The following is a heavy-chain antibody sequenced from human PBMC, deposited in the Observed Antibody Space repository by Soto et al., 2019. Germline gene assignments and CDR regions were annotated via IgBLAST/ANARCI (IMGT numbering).Heavy chain of an antibody. D-gene: IGHD2-15*01. V-gene: IGHV3-11*06. CDR3: VRGGGGGLFDP. Sequence: VQLVESGGGLIQPGGSLRLSCASSGFTFSDYYMSWIRQAPGKGLEWLSYISPGSRYPAYADSVKGRFTISRDNARRSLSLQMNSLTVDDTAIYYCVRGGGGGLFDPWGQGSMVTVSS. CDR1: GFTFSDYY. CDR2: ISPGSRYP. J-gene: IGHJ5*02.